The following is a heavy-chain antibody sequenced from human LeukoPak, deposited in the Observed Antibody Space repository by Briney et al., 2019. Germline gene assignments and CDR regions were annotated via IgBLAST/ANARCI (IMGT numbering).Heavy chain of an antibody. V-gene: IGHV4-59*01. CDR2: IYYSGST. CDR3: ARACWGGTCVPY. J-gene: IGHJ4*02. CDR1: GGPISSYY. Sequence: SETLSLTCTVSGGPISSYYWSWIRQPPGKGLEWIGYIYYSGSTNYNPSLKSRVTISVDTSKNQFSLKLSSVTAADTAVYYCARACWGGTCVPYWGQGTLVTVSS. D-gene: IGHD3-16*01.